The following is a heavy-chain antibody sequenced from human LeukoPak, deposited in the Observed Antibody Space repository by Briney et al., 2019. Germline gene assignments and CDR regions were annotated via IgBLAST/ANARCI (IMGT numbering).Heavy chain of an antibody. J-gene: IGHJ4*02. CDR3: ARDIYCSGGSCSGYFDY. V-gene: IGHV3-11*05. Sequence: GGSLRLSCAASGFTFSDYYMSWIRQAPGKGLEWLSYISSASSYTKYADSVKGRFTISRDNAKNSLYPQMNSLRAEDTAVYYCARDIYCSGGSCSGYFDYWGQGTLVTVSS. CDR2: ISSASSYT. D-gene: IGHD2-15*01. CDR1: GFTFSDYY.